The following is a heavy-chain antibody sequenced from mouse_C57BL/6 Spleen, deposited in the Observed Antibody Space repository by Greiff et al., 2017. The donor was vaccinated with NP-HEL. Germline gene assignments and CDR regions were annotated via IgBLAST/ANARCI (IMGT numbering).Heavy chain of an antibody. CDR3: AIFSDYDGFAY. D-gene: IGHD2-4*01. Sequence: QVQLKQPGAELVKPGASVKVSCKASGYTFTSYWMHWVKQRPGQGLEWIGRIHPSDSDTNYNQKFKGKATLTVDKSSSTAYMQLSSLTSEDSAVYYCAIFSDYDGFAYWGQGTLVTVSA. V-gene: IGHV1-74*01. CDR1: GYTFTSYW. J-gene: IGHJ3*01. CDR2: IHPSDSDT.